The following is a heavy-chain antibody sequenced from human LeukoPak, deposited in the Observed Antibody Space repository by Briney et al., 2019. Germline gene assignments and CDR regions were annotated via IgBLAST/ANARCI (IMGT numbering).Heavy chain of an antibody. J-gene: IGHJ6*02. D-gene: IGHD5-18*01. CDR1: GGTXSSSA. CDR3: AKDQGLTAPPPYGLDV. V-gene: IGHV1-69*04. Sequence: SVKVSCKTSGGTXSSSAITWVRQAPGQGLEWMGRIIPVLNITTYAQKLQGRVTITADTSTSTVYMELSSLRSEETAVYYCAKDQGLTAPPPYGLDVWGQGTTVIVTS. CDR2: IIPVLNIT.